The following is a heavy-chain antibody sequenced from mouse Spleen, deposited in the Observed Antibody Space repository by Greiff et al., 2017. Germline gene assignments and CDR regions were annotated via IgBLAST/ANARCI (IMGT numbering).Heavy chain of an antibody. D-gene: IGHD2-4*01. V-gene: IGHV2-2*02. CDR3: ASYDYDGGAMDY. CDR1: GFSLTSYG. CDR2: IWSGGST. Sequence: VKLVESGPGLVQPSQSLSITCTVSGFSLTSYGVHWVRQSPGKGLEWLGVIWSGGSTDYNAAFISRLSISKDNSKSQVFFKMNSLQANDTAIYYCASYDYDGGAMDYWGQGTSVTVSS. J-gene: IGHJ4*01.